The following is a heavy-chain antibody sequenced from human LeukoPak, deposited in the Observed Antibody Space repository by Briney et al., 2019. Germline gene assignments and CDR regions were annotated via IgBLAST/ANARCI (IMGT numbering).Heavy chain of an antibody. Sequence: TSETLSLTCAVYGGSFSGYYWSWIRQPPGKGLEWIGEINHSGSTNYNPSLKSRVTISVDTSKNQFSLKLSSVTAADTAVYYCARDLHGIAVAGSLDYWGQGTLVTVSS. CDR3: ARDLHGIAVAGSLDY. V-gene: IGHV4-34*01. J-gene: IGHJ4*02. CDR2: INHSGST. CDR1: GGSFSGYY. D-gene: IGHD6-19*01.